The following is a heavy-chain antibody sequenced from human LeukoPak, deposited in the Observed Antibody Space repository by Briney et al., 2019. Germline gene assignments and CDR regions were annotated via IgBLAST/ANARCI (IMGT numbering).Heavy chain of an antibody. J-gene: IGHJ4*02. CDR2: ISDDGSRQ. D-gene: IGHD3-10*01. CDR3: VKDRTGTYTLDY. V-gene: IGHV3-30-3*01. CDR1: GFTFSNYA. Sequence: GESLRLSCAATGFTFSNYAIHWGRQAPGKGLEWVAFISDDGSRQHYADSVKGRFTISRDNSKNTLNLQMNSLRAEDTAVYYCVKDRTGTYTLDYWGQGTLVTVSS.